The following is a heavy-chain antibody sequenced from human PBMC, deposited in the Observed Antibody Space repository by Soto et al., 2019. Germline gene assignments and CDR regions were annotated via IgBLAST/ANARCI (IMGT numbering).Heavy chain of an antibody. CDR2: IYYSGST. Sequence: SETLSLTCTVSGGSISSYYWSWIRQPPGKGLEWIGYIYYSGSTNYNPSLKSRVTISVDTSKNQFSLKLSSVTAADTAVYYCARGGVVPAAKKYYYYYMDVWGKGTTVTVSS. V-gene: IGHV4-59*01. CDR3: ARGGVVPAAKKYYYYYMDV. D-gene: IGHD2-2*01. CDR1: GGSISSYY. J-gene: IGHJ6*03.